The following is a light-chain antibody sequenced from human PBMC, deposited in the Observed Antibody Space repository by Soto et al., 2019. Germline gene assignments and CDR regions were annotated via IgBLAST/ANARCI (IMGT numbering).Light chain of an antibody. V-gene: IGLV2-8*01. CDR1: SSDVGGYDS. CDR3: SSYAGSNTFF. Sequence: QSVLTQPPSASGSPGQSVTISCSGTSSDVGGYDSVSWYQHHPGKVPKLIIFDVDKWPSGVPDRFSGFKSGNTASLTVSGLRAEDEADYYCSSYAGSNTFFFGTGAKVTVL. J-gene: IGLJ1*01. CDR2: DVD.